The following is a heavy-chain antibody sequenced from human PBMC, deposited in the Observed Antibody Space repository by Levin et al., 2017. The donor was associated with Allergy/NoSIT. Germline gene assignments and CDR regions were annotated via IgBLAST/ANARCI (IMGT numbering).Heavy chain of an antibody. CDR3: TRAPTYYHYYGMDV. CDR1: GFTFSSYD. V-gene: IGHV3-13*04. Sequence: GGSLRLSCAASGFTFSSYDMHWVRQITGKGLEWVSTIGTVGDTYYPGSVKGRFTISRENAKNSLYLQMNSLRAGDTAVYYCTRAPTYYHYYGMDVWGQGTTVTVSS. J-gene: IGHJ6*02. CDR2: IGTVGDT.